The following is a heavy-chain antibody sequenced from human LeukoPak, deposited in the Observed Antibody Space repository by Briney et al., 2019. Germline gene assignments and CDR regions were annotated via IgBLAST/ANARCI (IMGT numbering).Heavy chain of an antibody. D-gene: IGHD5-18*01. CDR1: GYTFTSYA. CDR2: INAGNGNT. Sequence: ASVKVSCKASGYTFTSYAMHWVRHAPGQRLEWMGWINAGNGNTKYSQKFQGRVTITRDTSASTAYMELSSLRSEDTAVCYCARASGYSYGVNYWGQGTLVTVSS. J-gene: IGHJ4*02. CDR3: ARASGYSYGVNY. V-gene: IGHV1-3*01.